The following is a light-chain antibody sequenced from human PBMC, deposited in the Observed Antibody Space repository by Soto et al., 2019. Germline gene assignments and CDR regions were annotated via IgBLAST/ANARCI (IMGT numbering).Light chain of an antibody. Sequence: IVMTQTPATLSVSPGGRVTLSFRASQSVSYHVAWYQQKPGQTPRLVIYDASTRASGIPARFSGSGSGTEFSLTISSLQSEDFGIYYCQQYNSWLTFGGGTKVDIK. CDR1: QSVSYH. J-gene: IGKJ4*01. CDR2: DAS. V-gene: IGKV3-15*01. CDR3: QQYNSWLT.